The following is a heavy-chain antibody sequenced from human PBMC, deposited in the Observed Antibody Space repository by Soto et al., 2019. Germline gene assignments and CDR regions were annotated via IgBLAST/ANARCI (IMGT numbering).Heavy chain of an antibody. CDR3: AGFRAAGYFYYYYYMDV. Sequence: QVQLQESGPGLVKPSQTLSLTCTVSGGSISSGGYYWSWIRQHPGKGLEWIGYIYYSGRTYYNPSLKSRVTISVDTSKNQFSLKLSSVTAADTAVYYCAGFRAAGYFYYYYYMDVWGKGTTVTVSS. CDR1: GGSISSGGYY. V-gene: IGHV4-31*03. D-gene: IGHD1-1*01. CDR2: IYYSGRT. J-gene: IGHJ6*03.